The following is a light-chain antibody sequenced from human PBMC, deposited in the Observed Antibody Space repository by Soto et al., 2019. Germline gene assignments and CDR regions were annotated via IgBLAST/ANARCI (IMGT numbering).Light chain of an antibody. V-gene: IGKV1-39*01. Sequence: DIQMTQSPSALSASLGDRVTITCRASRSITTYLNWYQQKPGKAPRLLIYAASTLESGVPSRFSGSGSGTEFTLTSSSLQVEDLATDFCQHSYSTPRTFGQGT. J-gene: IGKJ1*01. CDR2: AAS. CDR1: RSITTY. CDR3: QHSYSTPRT.